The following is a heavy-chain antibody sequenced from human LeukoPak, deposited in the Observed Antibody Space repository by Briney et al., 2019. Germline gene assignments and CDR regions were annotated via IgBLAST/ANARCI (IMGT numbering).Heavy chain of an antibody. Sequence: GGSLRLSCAASGFTFTSYSMNWVRQAPGKGLEWVSTISGGGGSTYYADSVKGRFTISRDNSKNTLYLQVNSLRAEDTALYYCARAGFSSGYDCWGQGTLVTVSS. V-gene: IGHV3-23*01. CDR2: ISGGGGST. D-gene: IGHD6-19*01. CDR3: ARAGFSSGYDC. CDR1: GFTFTSYS. J-gene: IGHJ4*02.